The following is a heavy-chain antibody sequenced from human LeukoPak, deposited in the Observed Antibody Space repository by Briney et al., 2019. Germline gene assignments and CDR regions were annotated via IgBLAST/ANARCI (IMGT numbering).Heavy chain of an antibody. V-gene: IGHV1-2*04. Sequence: ASVKVSCKASGYTFTGYYMHWVRQAPGQGLEWMGWINPNSGGTNYAQKFQGWVTMTRDTSISTAYMELSRLRSDDTAVYYCARPRYCSSTSCHHFDYWGQGTLVTVSS. CDR1: GYTFTGYY. CDR3: ARPRYCSSTSCHHFDY. CDR2: INPNSGGT. J-gene: IGHJ4*02. D-gene: IGHD2-2*01.